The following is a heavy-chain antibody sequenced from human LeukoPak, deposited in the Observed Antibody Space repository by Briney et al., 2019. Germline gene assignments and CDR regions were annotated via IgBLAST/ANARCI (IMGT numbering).Heavy chain of an antibody. CDR3: VKEQSSGWYRVADY. CDR1: GFTFSRVN. J-gene: IGHJ4*02. V-gene: IGHV3-30*02. D-gene: IGHD6-19*01. CDR2: MWYDGTDT. Sequence: PGGSLRLSCVASGFTFSRVNMHWARQAPGKGLEWVALMWYDGTDTVYADAVRGRFTISRDISRGTLHLQMNSLRVEDTAVYYCVKEQSSGWYRVADYWGQGTMVTVSS.